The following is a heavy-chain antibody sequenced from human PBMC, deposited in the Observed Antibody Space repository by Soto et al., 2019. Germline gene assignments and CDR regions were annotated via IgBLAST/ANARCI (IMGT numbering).Heavy chain of an antibody. J-gene: IGHJ3*02. V-gene: IGHV1-18*01. CDR3: ARAAWRPMEDDAFDI. Sequence: ASVKVSCKASGYTFTSYGISWVRQAPGQGLEWMGWISAYNGNTNYAQKLQGRVTMTTDTSTSTAYMELRSLRSDDTAVYYCARAAWRPMEDDAFDIWGQGTMVTVSS. D-gene: IGHD1-1*01. CDR1: GYTFTSYG. CDR2: ISAYNGNT.